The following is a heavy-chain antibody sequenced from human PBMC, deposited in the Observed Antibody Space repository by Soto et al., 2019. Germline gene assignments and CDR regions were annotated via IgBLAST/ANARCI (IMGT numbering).Heavy chain of an antibody. CDR3: ARGRGHRELRYYYGSGSSNAYFDY. V-gene: IGHV4-34*01. D-gene: IGHD3-10*01. CDR1: GGSFSGYY. Sequence: QVQLQQWGAGLLKPSETLSLTCAVYGGSFSGYYWSWIRQPPGKGLEWIGEINHSGSTNYNPSLKSRVTISVDTSKNQFSLKLSSVTAADTAVYYCARGRGHRELRYYYGSGSSNAYFDYWGQGTLVTVSS. J-gene: IGHJ4*02. CDR2: INHSGST.